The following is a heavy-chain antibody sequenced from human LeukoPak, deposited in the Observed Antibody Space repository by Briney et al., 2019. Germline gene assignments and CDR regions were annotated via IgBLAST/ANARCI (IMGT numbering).Heavy chain of an antibody. CDR2: VSYSGST. D-gene: IGHD3-10*01. J-gene: IGHJ4*02. CDR1: DDSINESIYY. Sequence: PSETLSLTCSVSDDSINESIYYWSWIRQPPGKGLEWIGYVSYSGSTDYNPSLKSRLTISIDKSKSQFSLKLSSVTVADTAIYYCARGSHTPNAGYWGPGTLVTVSP. CDR3: ARGSHTPNAGY. V-gene: IGHV4-61*05.